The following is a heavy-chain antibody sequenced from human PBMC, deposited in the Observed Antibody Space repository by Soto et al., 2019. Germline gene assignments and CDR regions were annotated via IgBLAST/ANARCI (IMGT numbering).Heavy chain of an antibody. CDR3: ATYREGSGGTYY. Sequence: QVQLQESGPGLVKPSQTLSLTCTVSGVPISSSAYHWSWIRQHLGEGLEWIGYLYRSATYYNPSLQSRLTKSADTSKNQFALKLNSVTAADTALYYCATYREGSGGTYYWGQGTLVTVSS. CDR2: LYRSAT. J-gene: IGHJ4*02. CDR1: GVPISSSAYH. V-gene: IGHV4-31*03. D-gene: IGHD1-1*01.